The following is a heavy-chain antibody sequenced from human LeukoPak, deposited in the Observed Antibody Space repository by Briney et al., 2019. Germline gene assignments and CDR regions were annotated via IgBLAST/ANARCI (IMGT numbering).Heavy chain of an antibody. J-gene: IGHJ4*02. CDR3: ARSGHEWIQLWADRSFDY. V-gene: IGHV1-46*01. D-gene: IGHD5-18*01. Sequence: ASVKVSCKASGYTFTSYCMHWVRQAPGQGLEWMGIINPSGGSTSYAQKFQGRVTMTRDTSTSTVYMELSSLRSEDTAVYYCARSGHEWIQLWADRSFDYWGQGTLVTVSS. CDR1: GYTFTSYC. CDR2: INPSGGST.